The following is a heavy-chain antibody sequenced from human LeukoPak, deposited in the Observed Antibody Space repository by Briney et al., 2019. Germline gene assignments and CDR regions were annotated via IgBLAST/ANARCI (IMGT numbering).Heavy chain of an antibody. CDR2: LSHNGSNT. CDR1: GFTFSSHA. Sequence: GGPLRLSCSASGFTFSSHALHWVRQAPGKGLEYVSGLSHNGSNTYYADSVKGRFTISRDNSRNTLYPQTSSLRDADTAVYYCVKNDYGSGGYLELDHWGQGTLVTVSS. CDR3: VKNDYGSGGYLELDH. V-gene: IGHV3-64D*09. J-gene: IGHJ4*02. D-gene: IGHD3-10*01.